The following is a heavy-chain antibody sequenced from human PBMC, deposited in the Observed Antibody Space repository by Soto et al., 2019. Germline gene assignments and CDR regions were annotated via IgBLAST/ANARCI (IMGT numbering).Heavy chain of an antibody. Sequence: PGESPKTSCKGSGYSFTNYLIGWERQMPGKGLEWMWIIYLGDYDTRYSPSFQGQVTISADKSISTAYLQWSSLKASDTAMYYCARXGPYYYDSSGYYNWFDPWGQGTLVTVSS. CDR2: IYLGDYDT. CDR1: GYSFTNYL. CDR3: ARXGPYYYDSSGYYNWFDP. V-gene: IGHV5-51*01. J-gene: IGHJ5*02. D-gene: IGHD3-22*01.